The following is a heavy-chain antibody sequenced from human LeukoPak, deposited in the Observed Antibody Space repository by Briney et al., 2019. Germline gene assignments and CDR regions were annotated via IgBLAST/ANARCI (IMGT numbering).Heavy chain of an antibody. CDR3: ARHGEYYFGVGSYRVDY. CDR1: GGSVSSNNYY. CDR2: VYYSGRT. J-gene: IGHJ4*01. D-gene: IGHD3-10*01. V-gene: IGHV4-39*01. Sequence: PSETLSLTCSVSGGSVSSNNYYWTWIRQPPGKGLEWIGSVYYSGRTYYSPSLKSRVTISVDTSRNQFSLKLNSVTAADSAVYYCARHGEYYFGVGSYRVDYWGHGTLVIVSS.